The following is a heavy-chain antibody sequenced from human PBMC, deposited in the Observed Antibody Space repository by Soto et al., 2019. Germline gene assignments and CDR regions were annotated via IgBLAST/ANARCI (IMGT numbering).Heavy chain of an antibody. V-gene: IGHV3-23*01. CDR3: AKGAEGYVVSSLDS. J-gene: IGHJ4*02. CDR2: ITGTASST. CDR1: GFRFSDFA. D-gene: IGHD5-12*01. Sequence: PGGSLRLSCAASGFRFSDFAMTWVRQAPGMGLEWVSAITGTASSTYYADSVKGRFTISRDNSKNTLYLQINSLRAEDTAIYYCAKGAEGYVVSSLDSWGQGTLVTVSS.